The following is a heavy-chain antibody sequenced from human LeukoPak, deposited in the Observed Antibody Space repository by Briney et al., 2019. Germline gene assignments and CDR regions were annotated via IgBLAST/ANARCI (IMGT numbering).Heavy chain of an antibody. D-gene: IGHD2-15*01. V-gene: IGHV3-43*01. J-gene: IGHJ6*03. CDR2: ISWDGVST. Sequence: GGSLRLSCVVSGFTFDDYTMHWVRQAPGKGLEWVSLISWDGVSTYYADSVKGRFTVSRDNAKNSLYLQMNSLRAEDTALYYCAKDGRSGWSYYMDVWGKGTTVTISS. CDR3: AKDGRSGWSYYMDV. CDR1: GFTFDDYT.